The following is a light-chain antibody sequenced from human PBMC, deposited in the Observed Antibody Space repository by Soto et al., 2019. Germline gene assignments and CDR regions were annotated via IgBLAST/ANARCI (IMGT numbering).Light chain of an antibody. CDR1: QSVSSN. Sequence: EIVLTQSPATLSVSPGERATLSCRASQSVSSNLAWYPQKPGQAPRLLISGASTRATGIPARFSGSGSGTEFTLTISSLQSEDFAVYFCQHYNNWPPWTFGQGTKVEIK. J-gene: IGKJ1*01. CDR2: GAS. CDR3: QHYNNWPPWT. V-gene: IGKV3-15*01.